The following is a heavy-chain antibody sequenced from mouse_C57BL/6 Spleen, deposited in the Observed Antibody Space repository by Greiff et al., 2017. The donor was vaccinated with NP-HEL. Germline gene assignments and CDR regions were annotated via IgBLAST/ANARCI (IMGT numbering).Heavy chain of an antibody. D-gene: IGHD2-2*01. CDR2: ISNGGGRP. CDR1: GFTFSDYY. CDR3: ARQGVTYAMDY. Sequence: EVMLMESGGGLVQPGGSLKLSCAASGFTFSDYYMYWVRQTPEKRLEWVAYISNGGGRPYYPDTVKGRFTITRDNAKNTLYLQMSRLKSEDTAMYYCARQGVTYAMDYWGQGTSVTVSS. V-gene: IGHV5-12*01. J-gene: IGHJ4*01.